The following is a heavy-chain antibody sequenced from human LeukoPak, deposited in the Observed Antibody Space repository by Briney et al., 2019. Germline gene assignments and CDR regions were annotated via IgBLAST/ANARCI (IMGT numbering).Heavy chain of an antibody. V-gene: IGHV4-34*01. Sequence: PSETLSLTCAVYGGSFSGYYWSWIRQPPGKGLEWIGEINHSGSTNYNPSLKSRVTISVDTSKNQFSLKLSSVTAADTAMYYCAREAYSAVAGSTWGQGTLVTVSS. J-gene: IGHJ4*02. CDR3: AREAYSAVAGST. D-gene: IGHD6-19*01. CDR1: GGSFSGYY. CDR2: INHSGST.